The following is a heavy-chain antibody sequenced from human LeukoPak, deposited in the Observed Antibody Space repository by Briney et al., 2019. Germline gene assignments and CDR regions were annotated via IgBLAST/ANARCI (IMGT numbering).Heavy chain of an antibody. Sequence: GGSLRLSCEVSGFTFSKYGMHWVRQVPGKGLEWVSTIRYDGSTEYYADSVRGRFTISRDNSGNTLFLQMNSLGAEDTAVYYCVRDTITYDIFTGSPDYWGQGTLVIVSS. CDR1: GFTFSKYG. J-gene: IGHJ4*02. CDR2: IRYDGSTE. CDR3: VRDTITYDIFTGSPDY. V-gene: IGHV3-30*02. D-gene: IGHD3-9*01.